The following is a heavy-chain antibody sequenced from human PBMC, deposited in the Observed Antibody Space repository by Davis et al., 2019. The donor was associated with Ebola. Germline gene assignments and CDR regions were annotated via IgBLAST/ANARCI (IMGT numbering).Heavy chain of an antibody. Sequence: AASVTVSRMVSGYRLRRQTISWVRQAPGQGLEWMGWIDTKTGNPMYAQGFTGRFVYSMDTSVSTAYLQIGSLEGEDTAVYFCARHYGGGSGGFDWGQGTVVTVSS. CDR1: GYRLRRQT. CDR2: IDTKTGNP. D-gene: IGHD4-23*01. V-gene: IGHV7-4-1*01. CDR3: ARHYGGGSGGFD. J-gene: IGHJ4*01.